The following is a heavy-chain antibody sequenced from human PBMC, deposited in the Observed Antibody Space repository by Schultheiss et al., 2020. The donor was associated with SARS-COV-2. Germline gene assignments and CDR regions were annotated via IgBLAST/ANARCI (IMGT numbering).Heavy chain of an antibody. D-gene: IGHD1-26*01. J-gene: IGHJ3*02. Sequence: GGSLRLSCKVSGFTFSDYSLNWVRQAPGKGLEWVSSISSFSRYIYYADSMKGRFTISRDNAKNSLFLQLNSLRAEDTAVYYCAKYSGSYPDPDAFDIWGQGTMVTVSS. V-gene: IGHV3-21*06. CDR1: GFTFSDYS. CDR3: AKYSGSYPDPDAFDI. CDR2: ISSFSRYI.